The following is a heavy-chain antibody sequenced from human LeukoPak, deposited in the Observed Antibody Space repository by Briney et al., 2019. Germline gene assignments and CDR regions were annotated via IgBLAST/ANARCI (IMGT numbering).Heavy chain of an antibody. CDR1: GGSISSYY. V-gene: IGHV4-59*01. J-gene: IGHJ4*02. CDR3: ARVNYDYVWGSYRYKGYYFDY. CDR2: IYYSGST. D-gene: IGHD3-16*02. Sequence: SETLSLTCTVSGGSISSYYWSWIRQPPGKGLEWIGYIYYSGSTNYNPSLKSRVTISVDTSKNQLSLKLSSVTAADTAVYYCARVNYDYVWGSYRYKGYYFDYWGQGTLVTVSS.